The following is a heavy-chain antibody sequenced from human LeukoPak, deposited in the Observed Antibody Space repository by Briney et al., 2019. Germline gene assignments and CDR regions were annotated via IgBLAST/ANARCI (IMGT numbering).Heavy chain of an antibody. V-gene: IGHV3-48*01. CDR1: GFTFSSYS. Sequence: QPGGSLRLSCAASGFTFSSYSMNWVRQAPGKGLEWVSYISSSSSTIYYADSVKGRFTISRDNAKNSLYLQMNSLRAEDTAVYYCARDPSPKKSAFFDYWGQGTLVTVSS. CDR2: ISSSSSTI. CDR3: ARDPSPKKSAFFDY. J-gene: IGHJ4*02.